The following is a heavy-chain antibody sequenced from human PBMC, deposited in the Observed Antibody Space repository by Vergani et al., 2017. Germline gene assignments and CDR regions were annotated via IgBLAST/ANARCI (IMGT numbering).Heavy chain of an antibody. J-gene: IGHJ4*02. D-gene: IGHD3-3*01. CDR1: GFTFSSYA. CDR3: AKCGYDFWSGYYPFDY. V-gene: IGHV3-23*01. Sequence: EVQLLESGGGLVQPGGSLRLSCAASGFTFSSYAMSWVRQAPGKGLEWVSAISGSGGSTYYADSVKGRFTISRDNSQNTLYLKMNSLRAEDTAVYYCAKCGYDFWSGYYPFDYWGQGTLVTVSS. CDR2: ISGSGGST.